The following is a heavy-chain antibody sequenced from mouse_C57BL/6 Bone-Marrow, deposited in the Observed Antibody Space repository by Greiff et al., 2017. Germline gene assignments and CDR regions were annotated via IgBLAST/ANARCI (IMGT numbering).Heavy chain of an antibody. V-gene: IGHV5-6*01. CDR1: GFTFSSYG. CDR3: ARPLGAWFAY. Sequence: EVMLVESGGDLVKPGGSLKLSCAASGFTFSSYGMSWVRQTPDKRLEWVATISSGGSYTYYPDSVKGRFTISRDDAKNTLYLQMSSLKCEDTAMYYCARPLGAWFAYWGQGTLVTVSA. J-gene: IGHJ3*01. CDR2: ISSGGSYT.